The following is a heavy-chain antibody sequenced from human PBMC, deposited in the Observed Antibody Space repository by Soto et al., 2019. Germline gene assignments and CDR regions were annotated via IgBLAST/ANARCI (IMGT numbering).Heavy chain of an antibody. CDR1: GGTFSTSA. CDR2: IMPVFPTT. CDR3: ARDKNRKQLGGTDYYCLDV. D-gene: IGHD3-3*02. J-gene: IGHJ6*01. V-gene: IGHV1-69*12. Sequence: QVQLVQSGAEVKKPGSSVKVSCKSSGGTFSTSAISWVRQAPGQGLEWVGGIMPVFPTTDYAQTFQGRVPLTADASKTTNYLELTSMTPDDTAEYYCARDKNRKQLGGTDYYCLDVWGQGAAITVSS.